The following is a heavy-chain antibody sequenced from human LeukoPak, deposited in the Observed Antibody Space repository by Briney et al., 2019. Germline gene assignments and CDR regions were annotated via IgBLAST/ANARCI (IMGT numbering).Heavy chain of an antibody. CDR2: IYYSGST. V-gene: IGHV4-39*01. J-gene: IGHJ4*02. CDR1: GCSVSSGSYY. Sequence: PSETLSLTCTVSGCSVSSGSYYWSWIRQPPGKGLQWIGTIYYSGSTYYNPSLKNRVTISVGTSKNQFSLKLNSVTAADTAVYYCARQTSDYSYYFDHWGQGTLVTVSS. CDR3: ARQTSDYSYYFDH. D-gene: IGHD3-3*01.